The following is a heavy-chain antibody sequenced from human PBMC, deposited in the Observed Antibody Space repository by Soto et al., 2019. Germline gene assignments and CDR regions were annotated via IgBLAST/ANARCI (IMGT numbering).Heavy chain of an antibody. D-gene: IGHD5-18*01. J-gene: IGHJ3*02. Sequence: SETLSLTCAVSGYSISSSSYYWGWIRQPPGKGLEWIGSIYYSGSTYYNPSLKSRVTISVDTSKNQFSLKLSSVTAADTAVYYCARPRHSYGRGYDAFDIWGQGTMVTVSS. V-gene: IGHV4-39*01. CDR2: IYYSGST. CDR1: GYSISSSSYY. CDR3: ARPRHSYGRGYDAFDI.